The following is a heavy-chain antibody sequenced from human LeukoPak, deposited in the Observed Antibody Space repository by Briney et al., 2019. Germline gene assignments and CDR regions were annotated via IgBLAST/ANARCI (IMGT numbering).Heavy chain of an antibody. CDR2: IRYDGSNK. Sequence: GGSLRLSCAASGFTFSSYGMHWVRQAPGKGLEWVAFIRYDGSNKYYADSVKGRFTISRDNSKNTLYLQMNSLRAEDTAVYYCAKWGKLELNLGTYYYYMDVWGKGTSVTVSS. D-gene: IGHD1-1*01. V-gene: IGHV3-30*02. CDR1: GFTFSSYG. CDR3: AKWGKLELNLGTYYYYMDV. J-gene: IGHJ6*03.